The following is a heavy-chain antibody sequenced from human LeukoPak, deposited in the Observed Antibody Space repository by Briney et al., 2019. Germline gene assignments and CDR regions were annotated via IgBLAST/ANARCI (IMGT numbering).Heavy chain of an antibody. Sequence: GGSLRLSCAASGFTFSSYAMGWVRQAPGKGLEWVSSISGSGGSTYYADSVKGRFTISRDNSKNTLYLQMNSLRAEDTAVYYCAKGDTAMAVLQDYWGQGTLVTVSS. J-gene: IGHJ4*02. V-gene: IGHV3-23*01. CDR3: AKGDTAMAVLQDY. D-gene: IGHD5-18*01. CDR2: ISGSGGST. CDR1: GFTFSSYA.